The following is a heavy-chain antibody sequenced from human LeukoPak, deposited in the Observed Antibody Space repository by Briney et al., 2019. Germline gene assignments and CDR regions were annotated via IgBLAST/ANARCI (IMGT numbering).Heavy chain of an antibody. V-gene: IGHV3-9*01. CDR1: GFTFDDYA. J-gene: IGHJ4*02. CDR2: ISWNSGSI. D-gene: IGHD5-18*01. CDR3: AKGGPRRGYSYGYADY. Sequence: PGGSLRLSCAASGFTFDDYAMHWVRQAPGKGLEWVSGISWNSGSIGYADSVKGRFTISRDNAKNSLYLQMNSLRAEDTALYYCAKGGPRRGYSYGYADYWGQGTLVTVSS.